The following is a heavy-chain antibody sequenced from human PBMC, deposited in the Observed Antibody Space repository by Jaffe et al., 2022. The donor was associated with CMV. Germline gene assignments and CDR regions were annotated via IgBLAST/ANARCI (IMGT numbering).Heavy chain of an antibody. CDR2: INPSGGST. CDR1: GYTFTSYY. D-gene: IGHD3-16*01. J-gene: IGHJ6*03. V-gene: IGHV1-46*01. CDR3: AREGAYYDYVWGSLDYYYYYYMDV. Sequence: QVQLVQSGAEVKKPGASVKVSCKASGYTFTSYYMHWVRQAPGQGLEWMGIINPSGGSTSYAQKFQGRVTMTRDTSTSTVYMELSSLRSEDTAVYYCAREGAYYDYVWGSLDYYYYYYMDVWGKGTTVTVSS.